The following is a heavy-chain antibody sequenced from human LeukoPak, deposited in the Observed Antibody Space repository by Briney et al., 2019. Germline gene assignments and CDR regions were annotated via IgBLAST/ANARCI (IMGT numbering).Heavy chain of an antibody. CDR2: IYHGGTT. V-gene: IGHV4-59*02. CDR1: GGSVNDYY. D-gene: IGHD3-22*01. CDR3: ARDNRRGYDSSGYDY. Sequence: SETLSLTCAVSGGSVNDYYWSWIRQPPGKGLEWIGYIYHGGTTNFSPSLRSRVAVSVDTSKNQFSLRLSSVTAADTAVYYCARDNRRGYDSSGYDYWGQGTLVTVSS. J-gene: IGHJ4*02.